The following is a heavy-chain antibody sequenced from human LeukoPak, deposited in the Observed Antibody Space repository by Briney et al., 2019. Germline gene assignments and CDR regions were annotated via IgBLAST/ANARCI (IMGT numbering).Heavy chain of an antibody. V-gene: IGHV4-59*11. D-gene: IGHD3-10*01. CDR2: IYYSGST. Sequence: SETLSLTCTVSGGSISSHYWSWIRQPPGKGLEWIGYIYYSGSTNYNPSLKSRVTISVDTSKNQFSLKLSSVTAADTAVYYCARDYCSEYNWFDPWGQGTLVTVSS. CDR3: ARDYCSEYNWFDP. J-gene: IGHJ5*02. CDR1: GGSISSHY.